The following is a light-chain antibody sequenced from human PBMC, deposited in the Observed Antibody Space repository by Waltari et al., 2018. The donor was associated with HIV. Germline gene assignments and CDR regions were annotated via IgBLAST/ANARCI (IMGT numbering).Light chain of an antibody. V-gene: IGLV1-40*01. J-gene: IGLJ3*02. CDR3: QSYDRSLSNWV. Sequence: QSMLTQPPSVSGAPGQRVTIFCTGSSSNIGAGSDVSWYQQLPGTAPKLLIYGNGNRPSGVPDRFSGSKSGTSDSLAISGLLPDDETDYYCQSYDRSLSNWVFGGGTKLTVL. CDR2: GNG. CDR1: SSNIGAGSD.